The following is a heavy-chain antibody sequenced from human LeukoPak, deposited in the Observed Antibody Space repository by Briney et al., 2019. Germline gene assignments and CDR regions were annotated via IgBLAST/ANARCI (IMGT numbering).Heavy chain of an antibody. CDR2: VYNSGST. D-gene: IGHD3-9*01. CDR1: GGSISSNY. J-gene: IGHJ4*02. CDR3: ARDRSESVLTTYYHIFDF. V-gene: IGHV4-59*01. Sequence: KPSETLSLTCSVSGGSISSNYWTWIRQTPGKGLEWIGYVYNSGSTNYNPSLKSRVTVSLDTSKNQFSLKLKSVTAADTAVYYCARDRSESVLTTYYHIFDFWGQGILVTVSS.